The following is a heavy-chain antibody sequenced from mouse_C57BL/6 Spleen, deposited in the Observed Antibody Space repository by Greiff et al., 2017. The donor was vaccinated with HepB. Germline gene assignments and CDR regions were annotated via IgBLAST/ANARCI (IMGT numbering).Heavy chain of an antibody. CDR1: GFNIKDYY. CDR3: TTGGVVATRGFAY. V-gene: IGHV14-1*01. J-gene: IGHJ3*01. CDR2: IDPEDGDT. D-gene: IGHD1-1*01. Sequence: DVQLQESGAELVRPGASVKLSCTASGFNIKDYYMHWVKQRPEQGLEWIGRIDPEDGDTESAPKFQGKATMTADTSSNTAYLQLSSLTSEDTAVYYCTTGGVVATRGFAYWGQGTLVTVSA.